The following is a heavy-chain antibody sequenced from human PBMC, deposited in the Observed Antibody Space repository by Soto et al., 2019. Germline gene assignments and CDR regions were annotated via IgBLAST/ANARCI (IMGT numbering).Heavy chain of an antibody. CDR3: ARDGDGNSLAY. CDR2: IIPIFGSS. CDR1: GGTFTTYT. V-gene: IGHV1-69*01. J-gene: IGHJ4*02. Sequence: QVQLVQSGPEVKKPGSSVKVSCKSSGGTFTTYTFSWVRQAPGQGLEWMAGIIPIFGSSKSAQKYHDRVAITTDESTRTIYMELSSLRSDDTAVYYCARDGDGNSLAYWGQGTLVTVDS. D-gene: IGHD7-27*01.